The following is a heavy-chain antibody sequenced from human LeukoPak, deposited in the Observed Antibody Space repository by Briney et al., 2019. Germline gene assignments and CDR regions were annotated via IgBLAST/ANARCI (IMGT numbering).Heavy chain of an antibody. D-gene: IGHD4-23*01. CDR2: ISSSGSTI. CDR1: EFTLSSFS. V-gene: IGHV3-48*01. Sequence: GGSLRLSCAASEFTLSSFSMNWVRQAPGKGLEWVSYISSSGSTIYYADSVKGRFTISRDIVKNSLYLQMNSLRAEDTAVYYCARSHDHGGKTDYWGQGTLVTVSS. J-gene: IGHJ4*02. CDR3: ARSHDHGGKTDY.